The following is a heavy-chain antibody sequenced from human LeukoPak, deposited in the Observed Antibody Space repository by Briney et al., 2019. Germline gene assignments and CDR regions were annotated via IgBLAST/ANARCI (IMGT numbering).Heavy chain of an antibody. Sequence: PSETLSLTCAVYGGSFSGYYWSWIRQPPGKGLEWIGSIYYSGSTYYNPSLKSRVTISVDTSKNQFSLKLSSVTAADTAMYYCARGYSYGYDYYFDYWGQGTLVTVSS. CDR2: IYYSGST. CDR1: GGSFSGYY. D-gene: IGHD5-18*01. CDR3: ARGYSYGYDYYFDY. V-gene: IGHV4-34*01. J-gene: IGHJ4*02.